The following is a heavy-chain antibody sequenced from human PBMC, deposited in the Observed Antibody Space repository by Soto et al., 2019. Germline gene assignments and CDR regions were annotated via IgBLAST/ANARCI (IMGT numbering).Heavy chain of an antibody. CDR2: ISAYNGNT. Sequence: ASVKVSCKASGYTFTSYGISWLRESPGQGLEWMGWISAYNGNTNYAQKLQGRVTMTTDTSTSTAYMELRSLRSDDTAVYYCARTGYYDFWSGYYNYYGMDVWGQGTTVTVSS. V-gene: IGHV1-18*04. CDR3: ARTGYYDFWSGYYNYYGMDV. CDR1: GYTFTSYG. J-gene: IGHJ6*02. D-gene: IGHD3-3*01.